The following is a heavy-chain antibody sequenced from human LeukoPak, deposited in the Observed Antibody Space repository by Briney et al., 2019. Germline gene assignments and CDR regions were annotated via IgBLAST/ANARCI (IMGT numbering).Heavy chain of an antibody. V-gene: IGHV3-30-3*01. CDR1: GFTFSSYA. Sequence: GGSLRLSCAASGFTFSSYAVHWVRQAPGEGLEWVAVISYDGSNKYYADSVKGRFTISRDNSKNTLYLQMNSLRAEDTAVYYCARGAYYYDSSGYYWGQGTLVTVSS. J-gene: IGHJ4*02. CDR3: ARGAYYYDSSGYY. D-gene: IGHD3-22*01. CDR2: ISYDGSNK.